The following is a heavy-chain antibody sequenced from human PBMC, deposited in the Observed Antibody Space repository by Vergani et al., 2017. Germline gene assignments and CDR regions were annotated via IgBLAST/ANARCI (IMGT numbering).Heavy chain of an antibody. Sequence: QVQLVESGGGVVQPGGSLRLSCEASGFIFNNYGIHWVRQTPGKGLEWVAFIRYDGNNQEYFHSVKGRFAISRDNSKNTLYLQMNSLRVEDTAVYYCAKDRAISATTVPADWGQGSLVTVYS. CDR1: GFIFNNYG. CDR3: AKDRAISATTVPAD. D-gene: IGHD1-20*01. V-gene: IGHV3-30*02. J-gene: IGHJ4*02. CDR2: IRYDGNNQ.